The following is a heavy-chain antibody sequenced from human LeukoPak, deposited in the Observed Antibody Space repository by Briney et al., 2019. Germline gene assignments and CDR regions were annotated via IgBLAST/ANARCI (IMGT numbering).Heavy chain of an antibody. CDR1: GFTFSSYG. D-gene: IGHD6-13*01. V-gene: IGHV3-33*06. Sequence: GGSLRLSCAASGFTFSSYGMHWVRQTPGKGLEWVAVIWYDGSNKYYADSVKGRFTISRDNSKNTLYLQMNSLRAEDTAVYYCAKDRSSWFDYWGQGTLVTVSS. J-gene: IGHJ4*02. CDR3: AKDRSSWFDY. CDR2: IWYDGSNK.